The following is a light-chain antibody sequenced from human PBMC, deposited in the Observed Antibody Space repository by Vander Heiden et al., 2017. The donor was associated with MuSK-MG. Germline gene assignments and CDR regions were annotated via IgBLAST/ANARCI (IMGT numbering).Light chain of an antibody. V-gene: IGKV4-1*01. CDR2: WAS. J-gene: IGKJ2*01. Sequence: DIVMTQSPDSLAVSPGERATINCKSSQSVLYNSDNKNYLIWYQQKPGQPPKVLIYWASTRESGVPDRFSGSGSGTDFTLTISSLHAEDVAVYYCQQDDSSPYTFGQGSKLEIK. CDR3: QQDDSSPYT. CDR1: QSVLYNSDNKNY.